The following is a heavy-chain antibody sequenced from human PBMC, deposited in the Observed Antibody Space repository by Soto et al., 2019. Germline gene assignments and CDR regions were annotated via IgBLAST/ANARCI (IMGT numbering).Heavy chain of an antibody. CDR2: IIPILGIA. V-gene: IGHV1-69*02. J-gene: IGHJ6*02. CDR3: AGGVDTAMVTPYYGMDV. Sequence: SVKVSCKASGGTFSSYTISWVRQAPGQGLEWMESIIPILGIANYAQKFQGRVTITADKSTSTAYMELSSLRSEDTAVYYCAGGVDTAMVTPYYGMDVWGQGTTVTVSS. CDR1: GGTFSSYT. D-gene: IGHD5-18*01.